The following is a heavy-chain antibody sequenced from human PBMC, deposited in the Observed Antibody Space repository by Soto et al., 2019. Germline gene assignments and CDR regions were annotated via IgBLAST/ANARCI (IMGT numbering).Heavy chain of an antibody. J-gene: IGHJ5*01. D-gene: IGHD1-26*01. CDR1: GDSVSSSSVT. Sequence: SQTLSLTCAISGDSVSSSSVTWNWIRQSPSRGLEWLGRTYYRSKWYNDYAESMKSRITINPDTSKNQFSLHLNSVTPEDTAVYYCVRLIGNSWLDFWGQGTLVTVSS. CDR3: VRLIGNSWLDF. V-gene: IGHV6-1*01. CDR2: TYYRSKWYN.